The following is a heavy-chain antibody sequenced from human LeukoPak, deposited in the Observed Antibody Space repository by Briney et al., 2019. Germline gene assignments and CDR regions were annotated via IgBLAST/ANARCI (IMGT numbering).Heavy chain of an antibody. CDR1: GGSISSSSYY. CDR3: ARPYSNGAVAGTGWFDP. V-gene: IGHV4-39*01. CDR2: IYYSGST. J-gene: IGHJ5*02. Sequence: SETLSLTCTVSGGSISSSSYYWGWIRQPPGRGLEWIESIYYSGSTYYNPSLKSRVTISVDTSKNQFSLKLSSVTAADTAVYYCARPYSNGAVAGTGWFDPWGQGTLVTVSS. D-gene: IGHD6-19*01.